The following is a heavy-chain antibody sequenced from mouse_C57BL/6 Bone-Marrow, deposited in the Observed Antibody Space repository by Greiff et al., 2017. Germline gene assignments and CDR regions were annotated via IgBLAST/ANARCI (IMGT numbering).Heavy chain of an antibody. CDR3: AILRTTVVDYFDY. Sequence: QVQLQQPGAELVKPGASVKVSCKASGYTFTSYWMHWVKQRPGQGLEWLGRIHPSDSDTNYNQKFKGKATLTVDKSSSTAYMQLSSLTSEDSAVYYCAILRTTVVDYFDYWGQGTTLTVSS. J-gene: IGHJ2*01. V-gene: IGHV1-74*01. D-gene: IGHD1-1*01. CDR2: IHPSDSDT. CDR1: GYTFTSYW.